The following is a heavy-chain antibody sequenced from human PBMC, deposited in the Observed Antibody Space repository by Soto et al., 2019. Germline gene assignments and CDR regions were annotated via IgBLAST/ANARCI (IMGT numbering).Heavy chain of an antibody. CDR1: GGSISSSNW. D-gene: IGHD4-4*01. J-gene: IGHJ5*02. CDR2: IYHSGST. Sequence: SETLSLTCAVSGGSISSSNWWSWVRRPPGKGLEWIGAIYHSGSTNYNPSLKSRVTISVDKSKNQFSLKLSSVTAADTAVYYCARGQGYSKSGNWFDHLGQGTLVTVSS. CDR3: ARGQGYSKSGNWFDH. V-gene: IGHV4-4*02.